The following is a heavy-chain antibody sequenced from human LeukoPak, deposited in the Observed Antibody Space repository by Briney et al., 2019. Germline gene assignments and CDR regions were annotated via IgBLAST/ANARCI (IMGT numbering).Heavy chain of an antibody. CDR2: ISAYNGNT. Sequence: VASVKVSCKASGYTFTSYGISWVRQAPGQGLEWMGWISAYNGNTNYAQKLQGRVTMTTDTSTSTAYMELRSLRSDDTAVYYCARRGDFWSGYPSIDYWGQGTLVTVSS. J-gene: IGHJ4*02. V-gene: IGHV1-18*01. CDR3: ARRGDFWSGYPSIDY. D-gene: IGHD3-3*01. CDR1: GYTFTSYG.